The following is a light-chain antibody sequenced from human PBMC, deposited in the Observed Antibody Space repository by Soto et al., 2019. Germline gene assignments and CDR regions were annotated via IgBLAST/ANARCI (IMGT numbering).Light chain of an antibody. CDR1: SGHSSYA. Sequence: QSVLTQSPSASASLGASVKLTCTLSSGHSSYAIAWHQQQPEKGPRYLMKLNSDGSHSKGDGIPDRFSGSSSGAERYPTISSLQSEDEADYYCQTWGTGIPGVFGGGTQLTVL. CDR2: LNSDGSH. J-gene: IGLJ7*01. CDR3: QTWGTGIPGV. V-gene: IGLV4-69*01.